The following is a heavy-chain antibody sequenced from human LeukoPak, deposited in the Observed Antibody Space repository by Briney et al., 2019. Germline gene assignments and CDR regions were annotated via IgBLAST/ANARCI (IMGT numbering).Heavy chain of an antibody. V-gene: IGHV4-39*07. J-gene: IGHJ4*02. CDR2: VYYTGAS. CDR1: GGSISSSSYY. CDR3: ARGAPPQN. Sequence: SETLSLTCTVSGGSISSSSYYWGWIRQPPGKGLEWIGSVYYTGASYYNPFLKSRVTISIDTSKNHFSLNLTSVTAADTAVYYCARGAPPQNWGQGALVTVSS.